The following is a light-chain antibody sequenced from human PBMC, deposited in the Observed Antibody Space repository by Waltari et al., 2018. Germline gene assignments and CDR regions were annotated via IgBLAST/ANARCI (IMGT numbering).Light chain of an antibody. CDR3: NSRDSSGDQPVI. V-gene: IGLV3-19*01. CDR2: GKD. J-gene: IGLJ2*01. CDR1: GLRISY. Sequence: SSELTQDPAVSVALGQTVRITCQGDGLRISYASWYQPRPGQAPILVIYGKDNRPSGIPDRFSGSSSGNTASLTITGAQAEDEADYYCNSRDSSGDQPVIFGGGTKLTVL.